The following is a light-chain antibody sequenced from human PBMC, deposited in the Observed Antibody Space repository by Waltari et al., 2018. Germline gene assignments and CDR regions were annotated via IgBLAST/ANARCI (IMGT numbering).Light chain of an antibody. Sequence: DIQMTQSPSSLSASVGYRVTITCRASQGISSYLAWYQQKPGTVPNLLIYSASTLRSGVPSRFSGSGSGTDFTLTISSLQTEDVATYYCQKYNSAPWTFGQGTKVEIK. CDR2: SAS. J-gene: IGKJ1*01. CDR1: QGISSY. CDR3: QKYNSAPWT. V-gene: IGKV1-27*01.